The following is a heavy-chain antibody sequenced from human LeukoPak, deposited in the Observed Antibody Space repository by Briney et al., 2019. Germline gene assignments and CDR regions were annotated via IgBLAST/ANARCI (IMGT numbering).Heavy chain of an antibody. Sequence: SETLSLTCAVYGGSFSGYYWSWIRQPLGKGLEWIGEIKHSGSTNYNPSLKSRVTISVDTSKNQFSLKLSSVTAADTAVYYCARGTRTSYFDYWGQGTLVTVSS. CDR3: ARGTRTSYFDY. V-gene: IGHV4-34*01. CDR1: GGSFSGYY. J-gene: IGHJ4*02. CDR2: IKHSGST.